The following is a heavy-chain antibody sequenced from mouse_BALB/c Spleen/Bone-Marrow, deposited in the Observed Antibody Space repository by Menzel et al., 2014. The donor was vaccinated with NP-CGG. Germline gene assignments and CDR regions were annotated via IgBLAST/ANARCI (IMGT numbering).Heavy chain of an antibody. CDR1: GYSFTGYF. V-gene: IGHV1-20*02. Sequence: VQLQQPGPELVKPGASVKISCKASGYSFTGYFMNWVMQSHGKSLEWIGRINPYNGDTFYNQKFKGKATLTVDKSSSTAHMELRSLASEDSAVYYCAREGGYYCGSSPYFDAWGAGTTVTVSS. CDR3: AREGGYYCGSSPYFDA. D-gene: IGHD1-1*01. J-gene: IGHJ1*01. CDR2: INPYNGDT.